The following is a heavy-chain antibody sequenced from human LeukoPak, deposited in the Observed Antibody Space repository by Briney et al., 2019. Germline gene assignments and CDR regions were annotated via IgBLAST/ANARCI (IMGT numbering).Heavy chain of an antibody. V-gene: IGHV4-59*01. CDR3: ARGLPVGNTGYYFDS. Sequence: PSETLSLTCTVSDGSISGYYWTWIRQPPGKGLEWIGYIYYSGSTNYHPSLKSRVTLSVDTSKKQFSLKLYSVTAADTAVYYCARGLPVGNTGYYFDSWGQGTLVTVSS. CDR1: DGSISGYY. CDR2: IYYSGST. D-gene: IGHD1-26*01. J-gene: IGHJ4*02.